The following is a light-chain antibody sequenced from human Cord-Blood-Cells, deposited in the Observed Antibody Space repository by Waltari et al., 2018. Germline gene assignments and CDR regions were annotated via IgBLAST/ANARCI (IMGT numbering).Light chain of an antibody. V-gene: IGKV1-5*03. CDR3: QQYNSYSPWT. Sequence: DIQMTQSPYPLSASVGDRVTITCRASQSISSWLAWYRQKPGKAPKLLIYKASSLESGVPSRFSGSGSGTEFTLTISSLQPDDFATYYCQQYNSYSPWTFGQGTKVEIK. CDR2: KAS. CDR1: QSISSW. J-gene: IGKJ1*01.